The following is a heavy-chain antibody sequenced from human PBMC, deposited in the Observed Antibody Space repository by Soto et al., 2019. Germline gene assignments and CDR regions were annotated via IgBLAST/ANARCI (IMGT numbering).Heavy chain of an antibody. V-gene: IGHV3-9*01. CDR3: AKDHYGSSPNYFDY. CDR2: ISWNSDSI. CDR1: GFNFDVYA. D-gene: IGHD3-10*01. Sequence: EVQLVESGGGLVQPGRSLRLSCAASGFNFDVYAMHWVRQAPGKGLEWVSGISWNSDSIDYADSVKGRFTISRDNAKNSLYLQMNSLRGEDTALYYCAKDHYGSSPNYFDYWGQGTLVTVSS. J-gene: IGHJ4*02.